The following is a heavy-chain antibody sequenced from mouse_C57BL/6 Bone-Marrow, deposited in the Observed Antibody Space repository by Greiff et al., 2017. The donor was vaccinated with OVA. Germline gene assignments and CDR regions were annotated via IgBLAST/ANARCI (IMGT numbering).Heavy chain of an antibody. CDR1: GYTFTSYT. CDR3: AIYYGNYLFAY. Sequence: QVQLQQSGAELARPGASVKMSCKASGYTFTSYTMHWVNQRPGTGLEWIGYINTSSGYPKYNQKFKDKATLTADKSYSTAYMQLSSLTSEDSAVYYCAIYYGNYLFAYWGQGPLVTVAA. D-gene: IGHD2-1*01. CDR2: INTSSGYP. J-gene: IGHJ3*01. V-gene: IGHV1-4*01.